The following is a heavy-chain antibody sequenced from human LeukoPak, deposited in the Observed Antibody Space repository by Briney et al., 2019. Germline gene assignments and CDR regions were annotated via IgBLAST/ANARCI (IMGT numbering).Heavy chain of an antibody. V-gene: IGHV5-51*01. CDR1: GYTFTDYW. D-gene: IGHD1-26*01. Sequence: GESLKISCKGSGYTFTDYWIAWVRQMPGQGLEWMGIIYPGDSDARYSPSFQGQVTISADKSTTTAYLQWSSLKASDTAMYFCARLADTTSWGQGTLVTVSS. CDR2: IYPGDSDA. CDR3: ARLADTTS. J-gene: IGHJ5*02.